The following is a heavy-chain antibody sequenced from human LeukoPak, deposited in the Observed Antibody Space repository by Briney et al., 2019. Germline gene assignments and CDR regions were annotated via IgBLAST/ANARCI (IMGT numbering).Heavy chain of an antibody. CDR1: GGSVSSGSYY. CDR3: ARAYSTMTYFDY. Sequence: SETLSLTCTVSGGSVSSGSYYWSWIRQPPGKGLEWIGYTYYSRSTNYNPSLKSRVTISVDTSKNQFSLKLSSVTAADTAVYYCARAYSTMTYFDYWGQGTLVTVSS. CDR2: TYYSRST. D-gene: IGHD6-13*01. V-gene: IGHV4-61*01. J-gene: IGHJ4*02.